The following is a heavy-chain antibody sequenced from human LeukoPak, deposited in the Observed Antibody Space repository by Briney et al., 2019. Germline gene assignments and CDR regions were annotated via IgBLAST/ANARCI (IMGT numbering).Heavy chain of an antibody. D-gene: IGHD2-2*01. CDR1: GGSISSSIYY. CDR2: IYYSRCT. V-gene: IGHV4-39*01. J-gene: IGHJ4*02. Sequence: PETLYVTCTVSGGSISSSIYYWGWIRQPPGKGLEWIGRIYYSRCTYYHPTLKRRVTISVDTSKSQFSLKLSSVTAGDTAVYYCARHIIVVVPAARGLFDYSGQGTLVTVSS. CDR3: ARHIIVVVPAARGLFDY.